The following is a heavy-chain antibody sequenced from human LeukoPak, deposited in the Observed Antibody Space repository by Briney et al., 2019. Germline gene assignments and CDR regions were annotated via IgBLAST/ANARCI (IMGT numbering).Heavy chain of an antibody. V-gene: IGHV3-74*01. CDR2: INSDGSST. Sequence: GSLRLSCAASGFTVSSKYMSWVRQAPGKGLEWVSRINSDGSSTSYADSVKDRFTISRDNAKNALYLQMNSLRAEDTAVYYCARVMRGSSWSRNFDYWGQGTLVTVSS. J-gene: IGHJ4*02. CDR3: ARVMRGSSWSRNFDY. D-gene: IGHD6-13*01. CDR1: GFTVSSKY.